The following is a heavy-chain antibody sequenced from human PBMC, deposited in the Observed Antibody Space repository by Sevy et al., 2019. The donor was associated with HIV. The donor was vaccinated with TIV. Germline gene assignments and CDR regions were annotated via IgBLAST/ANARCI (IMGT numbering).Heavy chain of an antibody. D-gene: IGHD6-19*01. CDR2: ISSSSDSSRTL. CDR3: ARPDLSGWYFDF. J-gene: IGHJ4*01. CDR1: EFTFSSYS. V-gene: IGHV3-48*01. Sequence: GGSLRLSCVASEFTFSSYSMNWVRQAPGKGLEWVSYISSSSDSSRTLYYADSVKGRFSISRDNAKNSVHLQMTSLRVEDTAVYYCARPDLSGWYFDFWGHGTLVTVSS.